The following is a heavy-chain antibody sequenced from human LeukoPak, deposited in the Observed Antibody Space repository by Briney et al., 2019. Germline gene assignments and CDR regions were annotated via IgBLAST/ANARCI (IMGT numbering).Heavy chain of an antibody. Sequence: PSETLSLTCAVSGYSISSGYYWGWIRQPPGKGLEWTGSIYHSGSTYYNPSLKSRVTISVDTSKNQFSLKLSSVTAADTAVYYCARERGVAVAGHFDYWGQGTLVTVSS. CDR1: GYSISSGYY. J-gene: IGHJ4*02. CDR3: ARERGVAVAGHFDY. D-gene: IGHD6-19*01. CDR2: IYHSGST. V-gene: IGHV4-38-2*02.